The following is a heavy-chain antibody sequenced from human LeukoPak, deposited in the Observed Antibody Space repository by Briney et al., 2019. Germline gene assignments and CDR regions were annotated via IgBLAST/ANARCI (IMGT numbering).Heavy chain of an antibody. Sequence: PSETLSLTCAVYGGSFSGYYWSWIRQPPGKGLEWIGEINHSGSTNYNPSLKSRVTISVDTSKNQFSLKLSSVTAADTAVYYCARKNPRWLQFHYRGQGTLVTVSS. V-gene: IGHV4-34*01. J-gene: IGHJ4*02. CDR2: INHSGST. CDR1: GGSFSGYY. D-gene: IGHD5-12*01. CDR3: ARKNPRWLQFHY.